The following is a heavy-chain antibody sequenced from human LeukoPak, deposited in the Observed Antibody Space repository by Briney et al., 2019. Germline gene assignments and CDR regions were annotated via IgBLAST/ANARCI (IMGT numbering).Heavy chain of an antibody. D-gene: IGHD6-6*01. Sequence: GGSLRLSCAASGFTFSSYSMNWVRQAPGKGLEWVSSISSSSSYIYYADSVKGRFTISRDNAKSSLYLQMNSLRAEDTAVYYCARDLPSSSGMTWGQGNLVTVSS. CDR3: ARDLPSSSGMT. CDR1: GFTFSSYS. CDR2: ISSSSSYI. J-gene: IGHJ5*02. V-gene: IGHV3-21*01.